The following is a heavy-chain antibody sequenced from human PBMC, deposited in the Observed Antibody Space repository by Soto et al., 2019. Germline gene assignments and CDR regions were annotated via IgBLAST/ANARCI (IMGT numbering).Heavy chain of an antibody. Sequence: PGGSLRLSCAASGFTFSSYGMHWVRQAPGKGLEWVAVISYDGSNKYYADSVKGRFTISRDNSKNTLYLQMSSLRAEDTAVYYCAKVLGYYDILTGYSNFDYWGQGTLVTVSS. V-gene: IGHV3-30*18. CDR3: AKVLGYYDILTGYSNFDY. CDR1: GFTFSSYG. CDR2: ISYDGSNK. J-gene: IGHJ4*02. D-gene: IGHD3-9*01.